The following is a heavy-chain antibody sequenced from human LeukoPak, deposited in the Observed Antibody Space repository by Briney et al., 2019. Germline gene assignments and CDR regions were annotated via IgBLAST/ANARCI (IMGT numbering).Heavy chain of an antibody. CDR2: INPKSGGT. V-gene: IGHV1-2*02. J-gene: IGHJ1*01. CDR3: ARGTIGSYSSVHD. Sequence: GGSLRLSCAASGYTFTGYYMPWVRQAPGQGLEWVGWINPKSGGTDYAQRLQGRVTMTTDTSIATAYMELRRLTSDDTAVYFCARGTIGSYSSVHDWGQGTLVTVSS. CDR1: GYTFTGYY. D-gene: IGHD1-26*01.